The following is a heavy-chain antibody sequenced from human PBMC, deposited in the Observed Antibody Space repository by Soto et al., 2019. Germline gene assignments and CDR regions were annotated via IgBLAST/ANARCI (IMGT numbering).Heavy chain of an antibody. CDR2: ITTTITYK. D-gene: IGHD2-15*01. V-gene: IGHV3-21*01. CDR1: AFTFNNFP. J-gene: IGHJ6*02. Sequence: WGSRRLSCVVSAFTFNNFPMHLVRQAPGKGLQWLASITTTITYKYYADSVQGRFSISRDNAKNSLYLELTNLRSEDTAVYYCARETCSATRCKYGTDVWGLGTRVIGSS. CDR3: ARETCSATRCKYGTDV.